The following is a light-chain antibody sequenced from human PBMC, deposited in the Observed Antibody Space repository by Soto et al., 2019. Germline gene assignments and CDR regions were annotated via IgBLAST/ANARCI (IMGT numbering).Light chain of an antibody. J-gene: IGKJ4*01. V-gene: IGKV1-33*01. CDR3: QQYNSLPLT. CDR1: QDIRNY. CDR2: DTS. Sequence: DIQMTQSPSSLSASVGDRVTITCQASQDIRNYLNWYQQKPGKAPNLLISDTSTLETGVPSRFSGSGSGTEFTLTINSLQTEDIATYYCQQYNSLPLTFGGGTKVEIK.